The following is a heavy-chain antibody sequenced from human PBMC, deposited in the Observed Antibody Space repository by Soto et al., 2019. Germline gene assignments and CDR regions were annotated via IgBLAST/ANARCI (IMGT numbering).Heavy chain of an antibody. CDR1: GYTFTSYD. D-gene: IGHD3-3*01. Sequence: QVQLVQSGAEVKKPGASVKVSCKASGYTFTSYDINWVRQATGQGLEWMGWMNPNSGNTGYAQKFQGSVTITRNTSISTAYMELSSLRSEDTYVYYCARGDIWGGYYDDALDIWGQGTMVTVSS. CDR2: MNPNSGNT. CDR3: ARGDIWGGYYDDALDI. V-gene: IGHV1-8*01. J-gene: IGHJ3*02.